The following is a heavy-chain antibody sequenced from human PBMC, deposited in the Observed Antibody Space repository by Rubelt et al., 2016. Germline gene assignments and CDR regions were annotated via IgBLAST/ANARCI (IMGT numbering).Heavy chain of an antibody. Sequence: QVQLQESGPGLVKPSETLSLTCTVSGGSINSYYWSWIRQPPGKGLEWIGYIYYTGSTNYNPSLTSRVTISKDTSKNQFSLKLTAVTASDTAIYYCARDLRTDKVSYDAFDIWGQGTMVTVSS. CDR1: GGSINSYY. V-gene: IGHV4-59*01. D-gene: IGHD5-18*01. CDR2: IYYTGST. CDR3: ARDLRTDKVSYDAFDI. J-gene: IGHJ3*02.